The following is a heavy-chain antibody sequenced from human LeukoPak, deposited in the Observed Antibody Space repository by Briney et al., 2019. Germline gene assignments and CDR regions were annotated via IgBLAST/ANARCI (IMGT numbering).Heavy chain of an antibody. CDR1: GFTFSNAW. CDR2: IKSKTDGGTT. Sequence: GGSLRLSCAASGFTFSNAWMSWVRQAPGKGLEWVGRIKSKTDGGTTDYAAPVKGRFTISRDDSKNTLYLQMNSLKTEDTAVYYCTTDTLSQLNYYYGMDVWGQGTTVTVSS. CDR3: TTDTLSQLNYYYGMDV. D-gene: IGHD5-24*01. J-gene: IGHJ6*02. V-gene: IGHV3-15*01.